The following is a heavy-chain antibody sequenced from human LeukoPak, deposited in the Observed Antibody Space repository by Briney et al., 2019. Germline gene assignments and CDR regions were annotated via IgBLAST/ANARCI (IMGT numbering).Heavy chain of an antibody. CDR1: GYTFTSYD. CDR2: MNPNSGNT. J-gene: IGHJ5*02. V-gene: IGHV1-8*01. D-gene: IGHD2-2*01. CDR3: ARNRGVVPAAMRWFDP. Sequence: GASVKVSCKASGYTFTSYDINWVRPATGQGLEWMGWMNPNSGNTGYAQKFQGRVTMTRNTSISTAYMELSSLRSEDTAVYYCARNRGVVPAAMRWFDPWGQGTLVTVSS.